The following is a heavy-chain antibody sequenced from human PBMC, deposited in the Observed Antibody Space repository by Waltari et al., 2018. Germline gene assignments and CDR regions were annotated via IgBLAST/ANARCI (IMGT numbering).Heavy chain of an antibody. CDR2: NFHSGKT. D-gene: IGHD3-22*01. Sequence: QVQMQESGPGLVKPSETLSLNCDVSGYSISGYFWGWIRQPPGKGLEWIGSNFHSGKTYYNPSLKGRDTLSVDTSKNQISLKLSSVTAADTAVYYCARSSGYYSFSYWGQGTLVTVSS. CDR1: GYSISGYF. J-gene: IGHJ4*02. V-gene: IGHV4-38-2*01. CDR3: ARSSGYYSFSY.